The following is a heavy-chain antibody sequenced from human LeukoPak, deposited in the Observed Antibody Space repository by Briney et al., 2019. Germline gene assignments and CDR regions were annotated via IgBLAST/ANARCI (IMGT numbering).Heavy chain of an antibody. J-gene: IGHJ6*03. CDR1: GGTFGSYA. V-gene: IGHV1-69*13. Sequence: GASVKVSCKPSGGTFGSYAISWVRQAPGQGLEWMGGIIPIFGTANYAQKFQGRVTITADESASTAYMELSSLRSEDTAVYYCARGNLDIVATINHYYYYYMDVWGKGTTVTVSS. CDR3: ARGNLDIVATINHYYYYYMDV. CDR2: IIPIFGTA. D-gene: IGHD5-12*01.